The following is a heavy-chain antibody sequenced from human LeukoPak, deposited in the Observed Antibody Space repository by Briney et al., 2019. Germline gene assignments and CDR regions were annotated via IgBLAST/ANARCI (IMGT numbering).Heavy chain of an antibody. CDR2: IYYSGST. Sequence: PSETLSLTCTDSGGSVSSGSYYWSWIRQPPGKGLEWIGYIYYSGSTNYNPSLKSRVTISVDTSKNQFSLKLSSVTAADTAVYYCAREDPLVGAFDYWGQGTLVTVSS. J-gene: IGHJ4*02. CDR1: GGSVSSGSYY. D-gene: IGHD1-26*01. CDR3: AREDPLVGAFDY. V-gene: IGHV4-61*01.